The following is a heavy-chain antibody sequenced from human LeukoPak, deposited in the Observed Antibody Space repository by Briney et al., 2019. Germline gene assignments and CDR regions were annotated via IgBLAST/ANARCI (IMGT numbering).Heavy chain of an antibody. CDR2: IYYSGSP. V-gene: IGHV4-39*01. CDR3: ARLPLYGGTLYYLDY. Sequence: SETLSLTWTVSGDSISSSSYFWGWIRQPPGKGLEWIGSIYYSGSPYYNPYLKSRVTISVDTYKKQFSLTLSSVTAADTAVYYCARLPLYGGTLYYLDYWGQGTLVTVAS. CDR1: GDSISSSSYF. J-gene: IGHJ4*02. D-gene: IGHD4-23*01.